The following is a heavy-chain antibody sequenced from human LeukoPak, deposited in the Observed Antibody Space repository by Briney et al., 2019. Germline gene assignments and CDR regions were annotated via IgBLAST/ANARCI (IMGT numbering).Heavy chain of an antibody. Sequence: GGSLRLSCAASGFTFSDYYMSWIRQAPGKGLEWVSYISSSGSTIYYADSVKGRFTISRDNAKNSLYLQMNSLRAEDTAVYYCARVGAVDYYYYYMDVWGKGTTVTVSS. CDR3: ARVGAVDYYYYYMDV. D-gene: IGHD4/OR15-4a*01. V-gene: IGHV3-11*04. J-gene: IGHJ6*03. CDR1: GFTFSDYY. CDR2: ISSSGSTI.